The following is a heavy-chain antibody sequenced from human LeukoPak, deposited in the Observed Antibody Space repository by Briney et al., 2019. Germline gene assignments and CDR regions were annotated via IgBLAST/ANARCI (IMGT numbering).Heavy chain of an antibody. CDR1: GGTFSSYA. V-gene: IGHV1-69*06. D-gene: IGHD6-6*01. CDR3: ARSLVEYSSSSVLLWY. Sequence: GASVKVSCKASGGTFSSYAISWVRQAPGQGLEWMGGIIPIFGTANYAQKFQGRVTITADKSTSTAYMGLSSLRSEDTAVYYCARSLVEYSSSSVLLWYWGQGTLVTVSS. CDR2: IIPIFGTA. J-gene: IGHJ4*02.